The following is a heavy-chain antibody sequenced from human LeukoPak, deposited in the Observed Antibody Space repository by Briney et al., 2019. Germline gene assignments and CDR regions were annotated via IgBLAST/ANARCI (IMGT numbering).Heavy chain of an antibody. J-gene: IGHJ5*02. CDR1: GGSFSGYY. Sequence: KASETLSLTCAVYGGSFSGYYWSWIRQPPGKGLEWIGEINHSGSTNYNPSLKSRVTISVDTSKNQFSLKLSSVTAADTAVYYCATRYDFWSGYWLALGFDPWGQGTLVTVSS. CDR2: INHSGST. CDR3: ATRYDFWSGYWLALGFDP. V-gene: IGHV4-34*01. D-gene: IGHD3-3*01.